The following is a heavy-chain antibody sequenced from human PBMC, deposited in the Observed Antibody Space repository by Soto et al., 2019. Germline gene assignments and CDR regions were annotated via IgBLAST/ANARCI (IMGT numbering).Heavy chain of an antibody. D-gene: IGHD3-10*01. J-gene: IGHJ6*02. CDR2: ISYDGSNK. V-gene: IGHV3-30*18. CDR1: GFTFSSYG. CDR3: AKPQWASRGVRNNGMDV. Sequence: GGSLRLSCAASGFTFSSYGMHWVRQAPGKGLEWVAVISYDGSNKYYADSVKGRFTISRDNSKNTLYLQMNSLRAEDTAVYYCAKPQWASRGVRNNGMDVWGQGTTVTVSS.